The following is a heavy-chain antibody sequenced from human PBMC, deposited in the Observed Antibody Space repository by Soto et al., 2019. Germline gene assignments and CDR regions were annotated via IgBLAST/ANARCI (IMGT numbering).Heavy chain of an antibody. D-gene: IGHD4-17*01. CDR2: IYGDNDK. CDR3: AHCTLHDYGDYDPGTSHVFDS. Sequence: QITLKESGPSPVKPTQTLTVTCTFSGFSLSNSGVGVAWIRQPPGKALEWLALIYGDNDKRYSPSLKTRRTXTXXXSXXQVVLTMTNMDPVDTATYYCAHCTLHDYGDYDPGTSHVFDSWGQGTLVTVSS. CDR1: GFSLSNSGVG. J-gene: IGHJ4*02. V-gene: IGHV2-5*02.